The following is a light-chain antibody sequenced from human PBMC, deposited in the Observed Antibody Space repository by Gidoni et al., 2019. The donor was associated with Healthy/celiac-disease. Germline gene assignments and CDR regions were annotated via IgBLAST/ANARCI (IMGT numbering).Light chain of an antibody. J-gene: IGLJ2*01. Sequence: SYELPPPPSVSVSPGQTASITGSGDKLGDKYACWYQQKPGQSPVLVIYQDSKRPSGIPERFSGSNSGNTATLTISGTQAMDEADYYCQAWDSSTVVFGGGTKLTVL. CDR1: KLGDKY. CDR3: QAWDSSTVV. CDR2: QDS. V-gene: IGLV3-1*01.